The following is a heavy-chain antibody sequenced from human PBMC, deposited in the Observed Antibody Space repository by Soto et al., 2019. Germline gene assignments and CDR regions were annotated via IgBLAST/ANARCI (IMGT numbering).Heavy chain of an antibody. CDR1: GYSFTTHA. V-gene: IGHV1-3*01. CDR2: INGGTGQT. CDR3: ARGKGMAETYYYYGMDI. Sequence: GASVKVSCKASGYSFTTHAMHWVRQAPGQSLEWMGWINGGTGQTKHSQRFQGRVNITRDTSASTAYMELSSLRSEDTAVYYCARGKGMAETYYYYGMDIWGQGTTVTVSS. J-gene: IGHJ6*02.